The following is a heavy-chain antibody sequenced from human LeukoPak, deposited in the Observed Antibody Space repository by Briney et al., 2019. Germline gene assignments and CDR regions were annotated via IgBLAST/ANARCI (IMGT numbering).Heavy chain of an antibody. J-gene: IGHJ5*02. V-gene: IGHV1-2*02. CDR1: VYTFSGYY. D-gene: IGHD6-6*01. Sequence: ASVTVSCKPSVYTFSGYYIHRVRQAPGQRREWMGWTRPNSGDTSYAQEFQRRVTMTRDTSITTAYMEVSSLRSDDTAVYYCAREVSNSSDAGTWFEPWGQETLVTVSS. CDR2: TRPNSGDT. CDR3: AREVSNSSDAGTWFEP.